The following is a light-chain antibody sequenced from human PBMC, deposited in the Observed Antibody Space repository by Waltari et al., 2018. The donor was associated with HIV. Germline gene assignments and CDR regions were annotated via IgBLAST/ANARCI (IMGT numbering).Light chain of an antibody. CDR2: GDN. J-gene: IGLJ1*01. CDR1: NSNVGIDV. Sequence: QSVLTQPHSASGTPGQRVIISCSGSNSNVGIDVVNWYQKLPGTAPKLLISGDNAVPSGVPDRFSGSKSGASASMAISDLQSEDEAEYYCAAWDARLNEYLFGTGTKVTVL. CDR3: AAWDARLNEYL. V-gene: IGLV1-44*01.